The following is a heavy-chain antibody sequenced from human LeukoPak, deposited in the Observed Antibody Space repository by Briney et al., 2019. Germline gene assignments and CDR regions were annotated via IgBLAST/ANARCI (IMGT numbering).Heavy chain of an antibody. V-gene: IGHV3-48*04. D-gene: IGHD5/OR15-5a*01. J-gene: IGHJ4*02. CDR3: ARVFTIPGH. CDR1: GLTFSSYS. CDR2: ISSSSSTI. Sequence: HPGGSLRLSCAASGLTFSSYSMNSVRQAPGKGLGWVSYISSSSSTIYYADSVKGRFSISRDNAKNSLYLQMNSLRAEDTAVYYCARVFTIPGHWGQGTLVTVSS.